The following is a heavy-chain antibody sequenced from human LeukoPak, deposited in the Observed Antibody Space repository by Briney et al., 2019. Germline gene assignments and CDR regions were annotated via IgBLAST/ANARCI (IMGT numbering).Heavy chain of an antibody. V-gene: IGHV4-31*03. J-gene: IGHJ5*02. Sequence: PSETLSLTCTVSGGSISSGGYYWSWIRQHPGKGLEWIGYIYYSGSTYYNPSLKSRVTISVDTSKNQFSLKLSSVTPADTVVYYCAGDDLEDWFDPWGQGTLVTVSS. CDR3: AGDDLEDWFDP. D-gene: IGHD3/OR15-3a*01. CDR2: IYYSGST. CDR1: GGSISSGGYY.